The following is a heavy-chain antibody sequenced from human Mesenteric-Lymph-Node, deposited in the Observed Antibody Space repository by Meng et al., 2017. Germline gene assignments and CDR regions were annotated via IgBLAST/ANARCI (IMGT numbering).Heavy chain of an antibody. Sequence: QVQLVQSGAAVKKPGSSVKVSCKASGGTFSSYAISWVRQAPGQGLEWMGGIIPIFGTANYAQKFQGRVTITADESTSTAYMELSSLRSEDTAVYYCARDATYYYDSSGYADWGQGTLVTVSS. J-gene: IGHJ4*02. D-gene: IGHD3-22*01. V-gene: IGHV1-69*01. CDR2: IIPIFGTA. CDR3: ARDATYYYDSSGYAD. CDR1: GGTFSSYA.